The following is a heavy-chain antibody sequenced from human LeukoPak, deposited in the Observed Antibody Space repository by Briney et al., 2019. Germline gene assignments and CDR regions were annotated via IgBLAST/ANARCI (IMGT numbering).Heavy chain of an antibody. CDR3: ARGRRDGYNVYYY. J-gene: IGHJ4*02. CDR2: INSDGSST. CDR1: GSTFSSYW. V-gene: IGHV3-74*01. D-gene: IGHD5-24*01. Sequence: GGSLRLSCAASGSTFSSYWMHWVRQAPGKGLVWVSRINSDGSSTSYADSVKGRFTISRDNAKNTLYLQMNSLRAEDTAVYYCARGRRDGYNVYYYWGQGTLVTVSS.